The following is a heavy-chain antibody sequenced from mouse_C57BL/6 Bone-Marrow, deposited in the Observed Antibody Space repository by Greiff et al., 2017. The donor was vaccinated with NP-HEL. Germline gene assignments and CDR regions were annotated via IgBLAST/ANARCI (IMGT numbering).Heavy chain of an antibody. CDR1: GFTFSSYG. J-gene: IGHJ1*03. CDR2: ISSGGSYT. Sequence: EVMLVESGGDLVKPGGSLKLSCAASGFTFSSYGMSWVRQTPDKRLEWVATISSGGSYTYYPDSVKGRFTISRDNAKNTLYLQMSSLKSEDTAMYYCARPVYYYGSTYWYFDVWGTGTTVTVSS. D-gene: IGHD1-1*01. V-gene: IGHV5-6*01. CDR3: ARPVYYYGSTYWYFDV.